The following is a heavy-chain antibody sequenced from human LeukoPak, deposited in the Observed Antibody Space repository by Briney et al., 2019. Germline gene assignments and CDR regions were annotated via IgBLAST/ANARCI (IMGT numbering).Heavy chain of an antibody. J-gene: IGHJ4*02. Sequence: GGSLRLSCAASGFTFSSYSMNWVRQAPGKGLEWVSSISSSSSYIYYADSVKGRFTISRDNAKNSLYLQMNSLRAEDTAVYYCARENSYYDFWSGHMEIDYWGQGTLVTVSS. CDR3: ARENSYYDFWSGHMEIDY. V-gene: IGHV3-21*01. CDR2: ISSSSSYI. CDR1: GFTFSSYS. D-gene: IGHD3-3*01.